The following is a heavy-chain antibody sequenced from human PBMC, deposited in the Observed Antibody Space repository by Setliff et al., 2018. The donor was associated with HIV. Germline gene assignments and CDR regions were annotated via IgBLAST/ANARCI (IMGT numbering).Heavy chain of an antibody. J-gene: IGHJ3*01. V-gene: IGHV4-34*01. CDR1: GGSFSDYH. CDR3: ARAPPGIQNDAFDV. CDR2: VSDSGTT. Sequence: PSETLSLTCGVSGGSFSDYHWTWIRQSPGKGLEWIGEVSDSGTTNYNSSLKSRVTISVDTSKIQFSLNLNSVTAADTAVYYCARAPPGIQNDAFDVWGQGTMVTVSS.